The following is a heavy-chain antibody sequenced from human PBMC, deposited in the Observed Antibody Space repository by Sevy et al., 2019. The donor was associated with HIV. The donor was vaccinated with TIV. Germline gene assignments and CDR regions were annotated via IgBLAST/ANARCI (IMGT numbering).Heavy chain of an antibody. CDR2: ISYDGSNK. CDR3: ARDREEGQQQYYFDY. J-gene: IGHJ4*02. D-gene: IGHD6-13*01. Sequence: GGSLRLSCAASGFTFSSHAMHWVRQAPGKGLEWVAVISYDGSNKYYADTVKGRFTISKDNSKKTLYLQMNSLRGEDTAVYYCARDREEGQQQYYFDYWGQGTLVTVSS. CDR1: GFTFSSHA. V-gene: IGHV3-30-3*01.